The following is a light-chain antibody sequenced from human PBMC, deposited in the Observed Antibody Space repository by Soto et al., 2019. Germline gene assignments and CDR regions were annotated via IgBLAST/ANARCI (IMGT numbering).Light chain of an antibody. CDR2: GNS. CDR1: SSNIGAGYD. Sequence: QSVLTQPPSVSGAPGQRVTISCTGSSSNIGAGYDVHWYQQLPGTAPKLLIYGNSNRPSGVPDRFSGSKSGTSAFLAITGLQAEDEADYYCQSYDSSLSGFYVFGTGTRSPS. J-gene: IGLJ1*01. V-gene: IGLV1-40*01. CDR3: QSYDSSLSGFYV.